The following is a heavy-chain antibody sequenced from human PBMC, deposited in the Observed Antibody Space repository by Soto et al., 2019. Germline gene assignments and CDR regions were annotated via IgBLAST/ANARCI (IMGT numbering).Heavy chain of an antibody. CDR3: AKAYFVWSSEQPYYFDY. Sequence: EVQLLDSGGGLVQPGGSLRLSCAASGFTFSNYAMTWVRQGPGKGLEWVSGISGSGGRSYYADSVKGRFTISRDNSKSTVDSQMNSRRAEDTAVDYCAKAYFVWSSEQPYYFDYWGQGTLVTVSS. D-gene: IGHD2-21*01. V-gene: IGHV3-23*01. CDR2: ISGSGGRS. CDR1: GFTFSNYA. J-gene: IGHJ4*02.